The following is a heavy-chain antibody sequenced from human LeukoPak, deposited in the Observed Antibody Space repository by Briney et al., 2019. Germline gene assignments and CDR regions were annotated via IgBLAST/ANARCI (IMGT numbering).Heavy chain of an antibody. CDR3: ARAAGYYDSSGYYIPIYAFDI. CDR2: INHSGST. Sequence: SETLSLTCAVYGGSFSANYWSWIRQPPGKGLEWIGEINHSGSTNYNPSLKSRVTISVDTSKNQFSLKLSSVTAADTAVYYCARAAGYYDSSGYYIPIYAFDIWGQGTMVTVSS. J-gene: IGHJ3*02. V-gene: IGHV4-34*01. D-gene: IGHD3-22*01. CDR1: GGSFSANY.